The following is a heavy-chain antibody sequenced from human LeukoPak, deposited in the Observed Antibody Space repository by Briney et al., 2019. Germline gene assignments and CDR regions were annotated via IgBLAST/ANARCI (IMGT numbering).Heavy chain of an antibody. CDR3: AKGGSRGTYYFDY. V-gene: IGHV3-30*02. Sequence: PGGSLRLSCAASGLTLSSYGMHWVRQAPGKGLEWVTFIRYDGSNKCYADSVKGRFTISRDNSMNTVNPQMNSLRPEDTAVYYCAKGGSRGTYYFDYWGRGILVTVSS. CDR2: IRYDGSNK. D-gene: IGHD1-26*01. CDR1: GLTLSSYG. J-gene: IGHJ4*02.